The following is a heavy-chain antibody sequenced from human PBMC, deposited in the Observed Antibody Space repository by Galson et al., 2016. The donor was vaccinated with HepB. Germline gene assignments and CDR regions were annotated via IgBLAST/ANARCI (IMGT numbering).Heavy chain of an antibody. CDR2: ISASGAGT. D-gene: IGHD3-3*01. CDR3: AHLERLFNFQH. V-gene: IGHV3-23*01. CDR1: GFTFSSYA. J-gene: IGHJ1*01. Sequence: SLRLSCAASGFTFSSYAMSWVCQTPGKGLEWVLTISASGAGTYYADSVQGRFTISRDSSQNTLYLQVSSLRAEDTAVYYCAHLERLFNFQHWGQGTLVTVSA.